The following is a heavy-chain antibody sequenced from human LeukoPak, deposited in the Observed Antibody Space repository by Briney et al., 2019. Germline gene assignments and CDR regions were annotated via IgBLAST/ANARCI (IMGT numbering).Heavy chain of an antibody. J-gene: IGHJ6*02. D-gene: IGHD3-3*01. CDR3: ATDTGGYYDFWSGYSDHYYGMDV. V-gene: IGHV3-21*01. CDR2: ISSSSSYI. Sequence: GGSLRLSCAASGFTFSSYSMNWVRQAPGKGLEWVSFISSSSSYIYYADSVKGRFTISRDNAKNSLYLQMNSLRAEDTAVYYCATDTGGYYDFWSGYSDHYYGMDVWGQGTTVTVSS. CDR1: GFTFSSYS.